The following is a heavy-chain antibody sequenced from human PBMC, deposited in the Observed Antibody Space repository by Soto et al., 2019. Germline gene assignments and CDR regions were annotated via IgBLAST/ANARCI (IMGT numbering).Heavy chain of an antibody. CDR3: ARVATTVTTIPLNFDY. Sequence: ASVKVSCKASGYTFTSYAMHWVRQAPGQRLEWMGWINAGNGNTKYSQKFQGRVTITRDTSASTAYMELSSLRSEDTAVYYCARVATTVTTIPLNFDYWGQGTLVTV. CDR2: INAGNGNT. J-gene: IGHJ4*02. V-gene: IGHV1-3*01. CDR1: GYTFTSYA. D-gene: IGHD4-4*01.